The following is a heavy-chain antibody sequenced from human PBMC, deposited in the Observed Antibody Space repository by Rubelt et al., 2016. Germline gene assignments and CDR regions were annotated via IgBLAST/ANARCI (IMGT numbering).Heavy chain of an antibody. D-gene: IGHD3-9*01. CDR3: VKRIGQFDFDWLLWDDAFDI. Sequence: GLEWVSYISSSGSTIYYADSVKGRFTISRDNAKNSLYLQMNSLRAEDTAVYYCVKRIGQFDFDWLLWDDAFDIWGQGTMVTVSS. J-gene: IGHJ3*02. CDR2: ISSSGSTI. V-gene: IGHV3-11*01.